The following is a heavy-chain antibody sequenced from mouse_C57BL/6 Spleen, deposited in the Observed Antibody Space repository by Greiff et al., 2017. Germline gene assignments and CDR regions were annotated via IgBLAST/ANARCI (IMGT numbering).Heavy chain of an antibody. V-gene: IGHV1-64*01. D-gene: IGHD4-1*01. J-gene: IGHJ3*01. Sequence: QVQLQQSGAELVKPGASVKLSCKASGYTFTSYWMHWVKQRPGQGLEWIGMIHPNSGSTNYNEKFKSKATLTVDKSSSTAYMQLSSLTSEDSAVYYWARGDWEVSFAYWGQGTLVTVSA. CDR2: IHPNSGST. CDR3: ARGDWEVSFAY. CDR1: GYTFTSYW.